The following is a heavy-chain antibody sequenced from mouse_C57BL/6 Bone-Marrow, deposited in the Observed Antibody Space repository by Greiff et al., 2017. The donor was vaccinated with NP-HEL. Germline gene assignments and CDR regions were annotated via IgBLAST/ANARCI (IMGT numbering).Heavy chain of an antibody. J-gene: IGHJ4*01. CDR1: GFTFTDYY. CDR3: ARSIYYDYADDPFYAMDY. V-gene: IGHV7-3*01. CDR2: IRNKANGYTT. Sequence: EVHLVESGGGLVQPGGSLSLSCAASGFTFTDYYMSWVRQPPGKALEWLGFIRNKANGYTTEYSASVKGRFTISRDTSQSILYLQMNALGAEESATNYCARSIYYDYADDPFYAMDYWGQGASVTVSS. D-gene: IGHD2-4*01.